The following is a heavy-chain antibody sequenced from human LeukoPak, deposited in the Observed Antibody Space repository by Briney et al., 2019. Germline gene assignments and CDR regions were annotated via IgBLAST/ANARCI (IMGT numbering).Heavy chain of an antibody. D-gene: IGHD1-26*01. CDR2: ISSSSNTI. Sequence: GWSLTLSCAASGFTFSTYSMNWVRQAPAKGLEWISYISSSSNTIYYADSVKGRFTISRDNAKNTLYLQMNSLRAEDTAVYYCARRSSGSPPYYFDYWGQGTLVTVSS. CDR1: GFTFSTYS. V-gene: IGHV3-48*04. CDR3: ARRSSGSPPYYFDY. J-gene: IGHJ4*02.